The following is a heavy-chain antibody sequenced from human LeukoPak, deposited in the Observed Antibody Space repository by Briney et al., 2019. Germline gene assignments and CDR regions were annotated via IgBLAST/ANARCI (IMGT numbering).Heavy chain of an antibody. CDR2: ISYDGSNK. CDR1: GFTFSTYA. CDR3: AKDVSWNWFDP. V-gene: IGHV3-30*18. J-gene: IGHJ5*02. Sequence: PGRSLRLSCEASGFTFSTYAMHWVRQAPGKGLEWVAVISYDGSNKYYADSVKGRFTISRDSSKNTLYLQMNTLRAEDTAVYYCAKDVSWNWFDPWGQGTLVTVSS.